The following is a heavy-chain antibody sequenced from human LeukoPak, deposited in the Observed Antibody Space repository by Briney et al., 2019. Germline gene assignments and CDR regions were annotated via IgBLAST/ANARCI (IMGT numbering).Heavy chain of an antibody. CDR1: GFTVSGYY. D-gene: IGHD2-15*01. V-gene: IGHV3-53*01. CDR2: INSGGAT. Sequence: GGSLRLSCAASGFTVSGYYMSWVRQAPGKGLEWVSVINSGGATYYTDSVMGRFTISRDNSKNTVYLQMNSLRVEDTAVYYCARGPAGISRMTGDVPWGQGTLVTVSS. CDR3: ARGPAGISRMTGDVP. J-gene: IGHJ5*02.